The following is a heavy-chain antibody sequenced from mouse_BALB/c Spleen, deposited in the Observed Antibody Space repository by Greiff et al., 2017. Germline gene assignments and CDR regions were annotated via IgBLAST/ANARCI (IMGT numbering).Heavy chain of an antibody. V-gene: IGHV5-9-4*01. Sequence: EVKLVESGGGLVKPGGSLKLSCAASGFTFSSYAMSWVRQSPEKRLEWVAEISSGGSYTYYPDTVTGRFTISRDNAKNTLYLEMSSLRSEDTAMYYCARFYGYDGYYAMDYWGQGTSVTVSS. J-gene: IGHJ4*01. CDR3: ARFYGYDGYYAMDY. CDR2: ISSGGSYT. CDR1: GFTFSSYA. D-gene: IGHD2-2*01.